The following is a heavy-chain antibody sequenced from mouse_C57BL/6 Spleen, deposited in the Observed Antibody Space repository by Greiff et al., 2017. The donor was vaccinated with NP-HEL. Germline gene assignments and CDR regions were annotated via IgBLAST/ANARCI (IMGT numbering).Heavy chain of an antibody. Sequence: DVHLVESGGGLVKPGGSLKLSCAASGFTFSSYAMSWVRQTPEKRLEWVATISDGGSYTYYPDNVKGRFTISRDNAKNNLYLQMSHLKSEDTAMYYCARDKRGYFDVWGTGTTVTVSS. CDR1: GFTFSSYA. CDR3: ARDKRGYFDV. V-gene: IGHV5-4*01. J-gene: IGHJ1*03. CDR2: ISDGGSYT.